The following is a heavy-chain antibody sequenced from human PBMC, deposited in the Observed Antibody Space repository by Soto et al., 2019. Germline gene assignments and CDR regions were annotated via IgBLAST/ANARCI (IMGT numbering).Heavy chain of an antibody. J-gene: IGHJ4*02. CDR2: INHSGST. CDR1: GGSFSGYY. Sequence: SVTLSLTCAVYGGSFSGYYWSWLRQPPGKGLEWIGEINHSGSTNYNPSLKSRVTISVDTSKNQFSLKLSSVTAADTAVYYCVSWVSAHFDYWGQGTLVTVSS. CDR3: VSWVSAHFDY. D-gene: IGHD2-8*01. V-gene: IGHV4-34*01.